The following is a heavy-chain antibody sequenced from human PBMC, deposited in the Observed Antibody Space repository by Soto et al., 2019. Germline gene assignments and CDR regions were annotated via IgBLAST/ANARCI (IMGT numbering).Heavy chain of an antibody. CDR1: GGSISSSNW. Sequence: SETLSLTCAVSGGSISSSNWWSLVRQPPGKGLEWIGEIYHSGSTNYNPSLKSRVTIPVDKSKNQFSLKLSSVTAADTAVYYCARDTRIAAATTAYYYYGMDVWGKGTTVTVSS. D-gene: IGHD6-13*01. CDR3: ARDTRIAAATTAYYYYGMDV. J-gene: IGHJ6*04. V-gene: IGHV4-4*02. CDR2: IYHSGST.